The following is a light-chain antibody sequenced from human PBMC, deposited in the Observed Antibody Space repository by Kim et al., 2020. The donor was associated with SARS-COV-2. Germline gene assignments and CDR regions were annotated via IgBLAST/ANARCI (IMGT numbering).Light chain of an antibody. Sequence: LAPGERATLSCRASQSISSHLGWYQQKPGQAPRLFISDASNRATGIPARFSGSGSGTDFTLTISSLEPEDFAVYYCQQRNEWPLTFGAGTKVDIK. CDR3: QQRNEWPLT. J-gene: IGKJ4*01. CDR2: DAS. CDR1: QSISSH. V-gene: IGKV3-11*01.